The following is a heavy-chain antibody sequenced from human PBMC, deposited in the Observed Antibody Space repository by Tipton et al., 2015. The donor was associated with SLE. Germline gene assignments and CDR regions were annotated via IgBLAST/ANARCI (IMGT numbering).Heavy chain of an antibody. V-gene: IGHV4-31*03. J-gene: IGHJ5*02. CDR1: GASISSGSNY. CDR2: ISNSGST. Sequence: LSLTCTVSGASISSGSNYWTWIRQHPGKGLEWIGHISNSGSTYYTPSLKSRVTISVDTSKSHFSLKLSSVTAADTAVYYCARTLSNFFNPWGQGTLVTVSS. D-gene: IGHD3-16*01. CDR3: ARTLSNFFNP.